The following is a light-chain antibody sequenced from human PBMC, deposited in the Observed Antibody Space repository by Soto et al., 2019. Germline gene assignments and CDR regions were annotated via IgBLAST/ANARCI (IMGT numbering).Light chain of an antibody. CDR1: QSVSSY. J-gene: IGKJ4*01. Sequence: EIVLTQSPATLSLSPGERATLSCRASQSVSSYLAWYQQKPGQAPRLLIYDASNRATGIPARFSGSGSGTDVTLTISSLEPEEFAVYYCQQRSNWPKLTFGGGTKVEIK. CDR2: DAS. CDR3: QQRSNWPKLT. V-gene: IGKV3-11*01.